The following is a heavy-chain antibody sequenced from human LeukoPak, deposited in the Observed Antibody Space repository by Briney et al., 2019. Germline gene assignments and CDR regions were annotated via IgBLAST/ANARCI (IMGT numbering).Heavy chain of an antibody. Sequence: GGSLRLSCAASGFTFSSYAMSWVRQAPGKGLEWVSAISGSGGSTYYADSVKGRFTISRDNSKNTLYLQMNSLRAEDTAVYYCAKGDLPPSCMAARSSFCGAIDYWGQGTLVTVSS. CDR3: AKGDLPPSCMAARSSFCGAIDY. V-gene: IGHV3-23*01. J-gene: IGHJ4*02. CDR1: GFTFSSYA. D-gene: IGHD6-6*01. CDR2: ISGSGGST.